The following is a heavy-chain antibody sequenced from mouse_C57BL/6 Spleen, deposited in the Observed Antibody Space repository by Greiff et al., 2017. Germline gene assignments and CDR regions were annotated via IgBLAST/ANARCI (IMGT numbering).Heavy chain of an antibody. CDR1: GYTFTDYN. D-gene: IGHD1-1*01. Sequence: EVKLQESGPELVKPGASVKMSCKASGYTFTDYNMHWVKQSHGKSLEWIGYINPNNGGTSYNQKFKGKATLTVNKSSSTAYMELRSLTSEDSAVYYCARLGTTVVAHYFDYWGQGTTLTVSS. J-gene: IGHJ2*01. CDR2: INPNNGGT. V-gene: IGHV1-22*01. CDR3: ARLGTTVVAHYFDY.